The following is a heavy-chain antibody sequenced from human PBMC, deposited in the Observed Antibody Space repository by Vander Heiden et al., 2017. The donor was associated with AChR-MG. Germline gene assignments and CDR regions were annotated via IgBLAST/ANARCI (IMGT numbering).Heavy chain of an antibody. Sequence: EVQLVESGGGLVKPGGSLRLSCAASGFTFGSYGMNWVRQAPGKGLEWVSSISSSSSYIYYADSVKGRFTISRDNAKNSLYLQMNSMSAEDTAVYYCARDSREYSSSSLGYWGQGTLVTVSS. CDR2: ISSSSSYI. V-gene: IGHV3-21*01. D-gene: IGHD6-6*01. CDR3: ARDSREYSSSSLGY. J-gene: IGHJ4*02. CDR1: GFTFGSYG.